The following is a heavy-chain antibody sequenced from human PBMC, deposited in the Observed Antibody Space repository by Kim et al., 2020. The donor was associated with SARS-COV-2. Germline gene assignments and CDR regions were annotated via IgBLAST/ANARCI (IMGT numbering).Heavy chain of an antibody. V-gene: IGHV6-1*01. J-gene: IGHJ3*02. CDR3: ARNRRAVDAFDI. D-gene: IGHD3-16*02. Sequence: DYAVSVKSRINITPDTSKNQFSLQLSSVTPEDTAVYYCARNRRAVDAFDIWGLGTMVTVSS.